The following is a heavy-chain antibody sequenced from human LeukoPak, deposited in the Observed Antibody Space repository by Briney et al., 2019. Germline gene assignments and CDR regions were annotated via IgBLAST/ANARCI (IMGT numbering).Heavy chain of an antibody. CDR3: ARGAGYSGTDYDF. CDR2: IFYSVNT. J-gene: IGHJ4*02. V-gene: IGHV4-59*01. Sequence: SETLSLTCSVSGGSISSYYWSWIRQPPGKGLEWIGYIFYSVNTNYNPSLKSRVTISVDTSKNQFSLNLISMTAADTAVYYCARGAGYSGTDYDFWGQGTLVTVSS. D-gene: IGHD3-9*01. CDR1: GGSISSYY.